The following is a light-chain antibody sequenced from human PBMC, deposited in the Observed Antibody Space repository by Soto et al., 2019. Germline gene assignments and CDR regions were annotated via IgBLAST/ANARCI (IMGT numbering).Light chain of an antibody. CDR2: EVI. CDR1: SSDVGGYNY. J-gene: IGLJ1*01. Sequence: QSALTQPASVSGSLGQSITISCTGTSSDVGGYNYVSWYQQHPGKAPKLMIYEVINRPSGVSNRFSGSKSGNTASLTISGLQAEDEADYYCSSYTSSSTRVFGTGTKLTVL. CDR3: SSYTSSSTRV. V-gene: IGLV2-14*01.